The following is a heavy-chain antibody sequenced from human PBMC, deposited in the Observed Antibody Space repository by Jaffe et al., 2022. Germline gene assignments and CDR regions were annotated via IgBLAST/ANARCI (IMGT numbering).Heavy chain of an antibody. CDR3: ASDLDWDIFDY. J-gene: IGHJ4*02. CDR2: ISHDGDVT. V-gene: IGHV3-74*01. D-gene: IGHD2-15*01. CDR1: GFTFSRYV. Sequence: VQLVESGGGLVQPGGSLRLSCAASGFTFSRYVMHWVRQVPGKGLVWVSRISHDGDVTNYADSVKGRFTISRDNAKNTVYLQMNSLRAEDTAVYYCASDLDWDIFDYWGQGTLVTVSS.